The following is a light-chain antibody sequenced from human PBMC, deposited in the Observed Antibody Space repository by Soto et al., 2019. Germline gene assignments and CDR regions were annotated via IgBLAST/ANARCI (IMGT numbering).Light chain of an antibody. Sequence: QSVLTQPASVSGSPGQTITISCTGTSSDVGAFNFVSWYQQHPGEAPKLIIFEVNDRPSGVSNRFSGSKSGSTASLTISGLQAEDEADYYCSSYTSLSTYVCGTGTKVTVL. V-gene: IGLV2-14*03. CDR1: SSDVGAFNF. J-gene: IGLJ1*01. CDR3: SSYTSLSTYV. CDR2: EVN.